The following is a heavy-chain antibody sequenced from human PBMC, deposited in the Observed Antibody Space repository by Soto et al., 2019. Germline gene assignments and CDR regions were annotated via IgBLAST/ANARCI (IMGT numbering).Heavy chain of an antibody. CDR3: ARDQGYCSGARCYVAGY. CDR2: INSDGSST. V-gene: IGHV3-74*01. J-gene: IGHJ4*02. D-gene: IGHD2-15*01. Sequence: EVQLVESGGGLVQPGGSLRLSCAASGFTFSSYWMHWVRQAPGKGLVWVSRINSDGSSTGYADSVMGRFTISRDNAKNTLYLQMNSLRAEDTAVYYCARDQGYCSGARCYVAGYWGQGTLVTVSS. CDR1: GFTFSSYW.